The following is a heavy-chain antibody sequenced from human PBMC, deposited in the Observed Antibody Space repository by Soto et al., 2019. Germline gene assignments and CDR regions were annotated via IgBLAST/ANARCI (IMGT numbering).Heavy chain of an antibody. CDR3: ARISYDFWSRYQRLGGFDY. D-gene: IGHD3-3*01. V-gene: IGHV4-34*01. CDR2: INHSGST. J-gene: IGHJ4*02. CDR1: GGSFSGYY. Sequence: PSETLSLTCAVYGGSFSGYYWSWIRQPPGKGLDWIGEINHSGSTNYNPSLKSRVTISVDTSMNQFSLKLSSVTAADTAVYYCARISYDFWSRYQRLGGFDYWGQGTLVTVSS.